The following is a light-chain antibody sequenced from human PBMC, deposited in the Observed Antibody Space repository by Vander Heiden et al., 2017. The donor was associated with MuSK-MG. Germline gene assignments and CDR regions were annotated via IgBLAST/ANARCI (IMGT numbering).Light chain of an antibody. CDR3: QQYDNWTFT. CDR1: QGVSSK. J-gene: IGKJ2*01. V-gene: IGKV3D-15*02. Sequence: ELLIIHPPATLSVSPGERATLSCRASQGVSSKLNWYQQKPGQAPKLLIFGASNRATGLPARFSVSGSGTEFSLTISSLQSEDFAVYYCQQYDNWTFTFGQGTKVEIK. CDR2: GAS.